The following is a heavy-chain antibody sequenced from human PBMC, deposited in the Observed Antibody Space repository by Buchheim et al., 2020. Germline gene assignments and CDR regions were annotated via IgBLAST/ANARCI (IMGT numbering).Heavy chain of an antibody. Sequence: QVQLVQSGAEVKKPGASVKVSCKASGYTFTSYYTHWVRQAPGQGLEWMGIINPSGGSTSYAKKFQGRVTMTRDTSTRTVYMELSSLRSEDTAVYYCARVRADSGSYFLGAFDYWGQGTL. V-gene: IGHV1-46*01. J-gene: IGHJ4*02. D-gene: IGHD1-26*01. CDR3: ARVRADSGSYFLGAFDY. CDR2: INPSGGST. CDR1: GYTFTSYY.